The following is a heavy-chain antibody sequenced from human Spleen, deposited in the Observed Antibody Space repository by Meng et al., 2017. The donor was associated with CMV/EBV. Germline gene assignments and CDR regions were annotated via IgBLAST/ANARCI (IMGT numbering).Heavy chain of an antibody. CDR2: IYYSGTT. D-gene: IGHD2-15*01. J-gene: IGHJ4*02. CDR1: NGSLSCVGYY. Sequence: LTCTVSNGSLSCVGYYWIWIRQYPGQGLEWIGYIYYSGTTYYNPSFKSRLTISVDTSKNQFSLKVSSVTAADTAVYYCARSPGYSFDYWGRGNLVTVSS. CDR3: ARSPGYSFDY. V-gene: IGHV4-31*03.